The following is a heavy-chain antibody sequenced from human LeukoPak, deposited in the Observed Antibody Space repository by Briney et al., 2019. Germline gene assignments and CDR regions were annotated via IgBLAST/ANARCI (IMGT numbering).Heavy chain of an antibody. CDR2: INPNSGGT. J-gene: IGHJ4*02. Sequence: ASVKVSCKASGYTFTGYYMHWVRQAPGQGLEWMGWINPNSGGTNYAQKFQGRVTMTRDTSISTAYMELSRLRSDDTAVYYCAGGSLTYYYDSSGYSPDYWGQGTLVTVSS. V-gene: IGHV1-2*02. D-gene: IGHD3-22*01. CDR1: GYTFTGYY. CDR3: AGGSLTYYYDSSGYSPDY.